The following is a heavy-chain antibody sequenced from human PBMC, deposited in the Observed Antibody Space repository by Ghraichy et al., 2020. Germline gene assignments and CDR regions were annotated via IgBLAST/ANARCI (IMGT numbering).Heavy chain of an antibody. D-gene: IGHD3-22*01. J-gene: IGHJ3*02. CDR2: IYYSGST. V-gene: IGHV4-59*08. CDR1: GGSISSYY. Sequence: SETLSLTCTVSGGSISSYYWSWIRQPPGKGLEWIGYIYYSGSTNYNPSLKSRVTISVDTSKNQFSLKLSSVTAADTAVYYCARAHYYDIAFAIWGQGTMVTVSS. CDR3: ARAHYYDIAFAI.